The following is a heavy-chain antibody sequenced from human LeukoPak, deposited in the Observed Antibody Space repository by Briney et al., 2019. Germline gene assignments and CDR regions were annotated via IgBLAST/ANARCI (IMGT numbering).Heavy chain of an antibody. J-gene: IGHJ5*02. CDR1: GFTFSSYA. CDR3: ATPARGYYTGWFDP. V-gene: IGHV3-23*01. CDR2: ISGSGGST. Sequence: GGSLRLSCAASGFTFSSYAMSWVRQAPGKGLEWVSAISGSGGSTYYADSVKGRFTISRDNSKNTLYLQVNSLRAEDTAVYYCATPARGYYTGWFDPWGQGTLVTVSS. D-gene: IGHD3-3*01.